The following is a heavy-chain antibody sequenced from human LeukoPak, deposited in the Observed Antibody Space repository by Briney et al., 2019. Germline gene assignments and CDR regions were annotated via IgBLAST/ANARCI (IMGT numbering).Heavy chain of an antibody. V-gene: IGHV1-18*01. D-gene: IGHD6-19*01. J-gene: IGHJ4*02. Sequence: ASVKVSCKASGYTFTSYGISWVRQAPGQGLEWMGRISAYNGNTNYAQKLQGRVTMTTDTSTSTAYMELRSLRSDDTAVYYCARDSDTAVAVDYWGQGTLVTVSS. CDR3: ARDSDTAVAVDY. CDR1: GYTFTSYG. CDR2: ISAYNGNT.